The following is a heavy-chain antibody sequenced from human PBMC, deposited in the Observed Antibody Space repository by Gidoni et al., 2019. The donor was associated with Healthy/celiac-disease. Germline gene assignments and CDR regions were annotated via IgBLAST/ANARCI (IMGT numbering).Heavy chain of an antibody. CDR3: ARDSSVFRDYYYYGMDV. Sequence: QVQLVESGGGLVKPGGSLRLSCAASGFTFRDYYMSWIRQAPGKGLEWVSYISSSGSTIYYADSVKGRFTISRDNAKNSLYLQMNSLRAEDTAVYYCARDSSVFRDYYYYGMDVWGQGTTVTVSS. D-gene: IGHD2-21*01. V-gene: IGHV3-11*01. J-gene: IGHJ6*02. CDR2: ISSSGSTI. CDR1: GFTFRDYY.